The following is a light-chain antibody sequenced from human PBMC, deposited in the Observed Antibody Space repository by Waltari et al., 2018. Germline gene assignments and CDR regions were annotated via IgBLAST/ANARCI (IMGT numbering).Light chain of an antibody. J-gene: IGKJ4*01. Sequence: IVLTQSPGTPSLSPGERATLPCRASQTVRTTYLAWYQQKPGQAPTLLIDGASSRATGIPDRFSGSGSGTDFSLTISSLEPEDFAVYYCQQYDISPLTFGGGTKVEIK. CDR1: QTVRTTY. CDR3: QQYDISPLT. CDR2: GAS. V-gene: IGKV3-20*01.